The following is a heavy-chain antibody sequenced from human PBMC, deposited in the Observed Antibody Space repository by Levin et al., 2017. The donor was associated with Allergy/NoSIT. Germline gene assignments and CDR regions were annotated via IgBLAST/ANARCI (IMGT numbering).Heavy chain of an antibody. J-gene: IGHJ4*02. Sequence: PSETLSLTCAVYGGSFSGYYWSWIRQPPGKGLEWIGEINHSGSTNYNPSLKSRVTISVDTSKNQFSLKLSSVTAADTAVYYCAMSYSGYSDTMEDWGQGTLVTVSS. CDR3: AMSYSGYSDTMED. D-gene: IGHD5-12*01. CDR2: INHSGST. V-gene: IGHV4-34*01. CDR1: GGSFSGYY.